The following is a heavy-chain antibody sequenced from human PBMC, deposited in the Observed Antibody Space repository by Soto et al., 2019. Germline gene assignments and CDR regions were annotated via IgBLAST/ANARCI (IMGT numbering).Heavy chain of an antibody. J-gene: IGHJ4*02. V-gene: IGHV3-74*01. D-gene: IGHD3-10*01. CDR2: IDSDGRST. CDR1: GFTFSKYW. Sequence: EVQLVESGGDLVQPGGSLRLSCAASGFTFSKYWMHWVRQAPGKGLMWVSRIDSDGRSTSYADSVKGRFTISGDNAKNTLYLQMNSLRAEDTAVYYCVRDGSGHLPIDYWGQGTLVTVSS. CDR3: VRDGSGHLPIDY.